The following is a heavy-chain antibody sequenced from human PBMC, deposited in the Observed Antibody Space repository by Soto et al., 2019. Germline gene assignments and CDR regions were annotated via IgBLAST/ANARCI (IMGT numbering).Heavy chain of an antibody. CDR2: ISAHNGNT. V-gene: IGHV1-18*04. CDR3: ARHNIVGAIDWFDP. D-gene: IGHD1-26*01. Sequence: VKVSCKASGYTFTSYGISWVRQAPGQGLEWMGWISAHNGNTNYAQKLQGRVTMTTDTSTSTAYMELRSLRSDDTAVYYCARHNIVGAIDWFDPWGQGTLVTVSS. J-gene: IGHJ5*02. CDR1: GYTFTSYG.